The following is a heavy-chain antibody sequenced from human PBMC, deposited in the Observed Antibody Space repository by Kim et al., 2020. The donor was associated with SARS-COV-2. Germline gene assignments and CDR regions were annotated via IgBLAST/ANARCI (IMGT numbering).Heavy chain of an antibody. CDR1: GFTFSDYY. V-gene: IGHV3-11*01. J-gene: IGHJ6*02. CDR3: ARHRPRLLQYRTLALDV. Sequence: GGSLRLSCAASGFTFSDYYMTWIRQAPGKGLEWVSHMSSSDTIHYAATVEGRFTISRDNAKNSVFLQMDGLRAEDTAVYYCARHRPRLLQYRTLALDVWGPGTTVTVSS. D-gene: IGHD3-3*01. CDR2: MSSSDTI.